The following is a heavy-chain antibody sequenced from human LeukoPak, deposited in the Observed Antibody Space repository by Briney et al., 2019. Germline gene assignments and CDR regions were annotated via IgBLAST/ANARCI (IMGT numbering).Heavy chain of an antibody. CDR3: TRGNILSGYCFDF. J-gene: IGHJ4*02. D-gene: IGHD3-9*01. Sequence: SETLSLTCAVYGGSISGYYWSWIRQPPGKGLEWVGEIHYTGATSYNPSLKSRATISIETSKNQVSLRLSSVTAADTAVYYCTRGNILSGYCFDFWGQGAPVTVSS. V-gene: IGHV4-34*01. CDR2: IHYTGAT. CDR1: GGSISGYY.